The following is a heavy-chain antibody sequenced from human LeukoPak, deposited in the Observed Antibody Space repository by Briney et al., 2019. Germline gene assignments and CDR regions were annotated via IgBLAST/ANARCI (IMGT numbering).Heavy chain of an antibody. CDR3: AKAPGYFDWLSYFDY. J-gene: IGHJ4*02. CDR2: ISWNSGSI. Sequence: PGGSLRLSCAASGFTFDDYAMHWVRQAPGKGLEWVSGISWNSGSIGYADSVKGRFTISGDNAKNSLYLQMNSLRAEDTALYYCAKAPGYFDWLSYFDYWGQGTLVTVSS. CDR1: GFTFDDYA. D-gene: IGHD3-9*01. V-gene: IGHV3-9*01.